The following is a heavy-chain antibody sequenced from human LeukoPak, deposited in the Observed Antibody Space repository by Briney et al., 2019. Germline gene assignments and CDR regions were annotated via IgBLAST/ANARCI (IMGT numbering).Heavy chain of an antibody. V-gene: IGHV4-59*08. CDR2: IYYSGST. J-gene: IGHJ3*02. CDR1: GASMTNYY. Sequence: SETLSLTCTASGASMTNYYWSWIRQPPGKRLEWIGYIYYSGSTNYNPSLKSRVTISVDTSKSQFFLKLSSVTAADTAVYYCARRSRMTTIDAFDIWGQGTMVTVSS. CDR3: ARRSRMTTIDAFDI. D-gene: IGHD5-24*01.